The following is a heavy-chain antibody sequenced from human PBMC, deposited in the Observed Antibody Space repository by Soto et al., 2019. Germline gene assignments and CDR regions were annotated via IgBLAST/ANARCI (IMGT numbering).Heavy chain of an antibody. CDR2: ISAYNGNT. Sequence: QVQLVQSGAEVKKPGASVKVSCKASGYTFTSYGISWVRQAPGQGLEWMGWISAYNGNTNYAQKLQGRVTMTTDTYTSTAYMELRSVRSDDTAVYYCARSTLELKTSYTYLIDYWGQGTLVTVSS. J-gene: IGHJ4*02. CDR1: GYTFTSYG. V-gene: IGHV1-18*01. D-gene: IGHD1-7*01. CDR3: ARSTLELKTSYTYLIDY.